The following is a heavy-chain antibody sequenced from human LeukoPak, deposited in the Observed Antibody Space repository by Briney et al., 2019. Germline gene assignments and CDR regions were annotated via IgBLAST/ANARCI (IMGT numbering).Heavy chain of an antibody. V-gene: IGHV4-4*02. J-gene: IGHJ4*02. CDR1: GGSISSSNW. CDR2: IYHSGST. Sequence: SETLSLTCAVSGGSISSSNWWSWVRQPPGKGLEWIGEIYHSGSTNYNPSLKSRVTISVDKSKNQFSLKLSSVTAADTAVYYCARVNYYDSSGSGDYWGQGTLVTVSS. CDR3: ARVNYYDSSGSGDY. D-gene: IGHD3-22*01.